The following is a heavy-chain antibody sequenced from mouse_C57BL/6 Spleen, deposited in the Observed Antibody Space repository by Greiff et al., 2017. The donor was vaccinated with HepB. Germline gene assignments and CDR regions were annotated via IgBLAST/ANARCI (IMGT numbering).Heavy chain of an antibody. D-gene: IGHD1-3*01. CDR1: GYSFTGYY. CDR3: ARRLKGTWFAY. V-gene: IGHV1-42*01. CDR2: INPSTGGT. J-gene: IGHJ3*01. Sequence: VQLQQSGPELVKPGASVKISCKASGYSFTGYYMNWVKQSPEKSLEWIGEINPSTGGTTYNQKFKAKATLTVDKSSSTAYMQLKSLTSEDSAVYYCARRLKGTWFAYWGQGTLVTVSA.